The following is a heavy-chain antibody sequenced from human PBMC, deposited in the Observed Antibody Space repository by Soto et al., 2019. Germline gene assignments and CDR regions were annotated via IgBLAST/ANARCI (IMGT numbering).Heavy chain of an antibody. V-gene: IGHV4-39*01. CDR1: GGSISSSSYY. CDR3: AGPAPPGITPLSS. Sequence: SETLSLTCTVSGGSISSSSYYWGWIRQPPGKGLEWIGSIYYSGSTYYNPSLKSRVTISVDTSKNQFSLKLSSVTAADTAVYYCAGPAPPGITPLSSWGQGTLVTVSS. J-gene: IGHJ4*02. D-gene: IGHD3-10*01. CDR2: IYYSGST.